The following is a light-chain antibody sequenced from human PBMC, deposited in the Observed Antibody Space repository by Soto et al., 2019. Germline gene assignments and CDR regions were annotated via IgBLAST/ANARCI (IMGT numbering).Light chain of an antibody. J-gene: IGKJ2*01. CDR1: QSINSW. V-gene: IGKV1-5*03. CDR3: QQSNSYSRT. CDR2: KAF. Sequence: DIQMTQSPSTRSASVGDRATTTARAGQSINSWLAWYQQKPGKALKLLIYKAFSLENGVPSRFSGGGSWTEFTLTISSLQPDDFATYYWQQSNSYSRTFGQGTKLEIK.